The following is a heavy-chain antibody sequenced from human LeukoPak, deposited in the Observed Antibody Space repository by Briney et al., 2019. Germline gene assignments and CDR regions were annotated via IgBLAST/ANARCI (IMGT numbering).Heavy chain of an antibody. Sequence: SGTLSLSCAVSGGSISSSNWWSWVRQTPGKGLEWIGEIYHSGSTNYNPSLKSRVTISVDKSKNQFSLKLSSVTAADTAVYYCAKGYCSGGSCNNWFDPWGQGTLVTVSS. J-gene: IGHJ5*02. D-gene: IGHD2-15*01. CDR2: IYHSGST. CDR1: GGSISSSNW. CDR3: AKGYCSGGSCNNWFDP. V-gene: IGHV4-4*02.